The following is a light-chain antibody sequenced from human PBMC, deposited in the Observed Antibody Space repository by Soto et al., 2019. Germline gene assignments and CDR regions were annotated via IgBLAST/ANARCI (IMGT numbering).Light chain of an antibody. CDR1: QTVSSGY. CDR3: QQYGSSPRT. J-gene: IGKJ1*01. Sequence: EVVLTQSPGTLSLSPGERATLSCRASQTVSSGYLAWYQQKPGQSPRLLIYGASSRATGIPAMFSGSGSGTDFTLTISRLEPEDFAVYYCQQYGSSPRTFGQGTKVEIK. V-gene: IGKV3-20*01. CDR2: GAS.